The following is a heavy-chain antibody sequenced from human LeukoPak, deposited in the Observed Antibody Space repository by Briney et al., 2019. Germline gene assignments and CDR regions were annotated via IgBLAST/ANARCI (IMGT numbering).Heavy chain of an antibody. V-gene: IGHV4-34*01. CDR1: GGSFSGYY. CDR3: ARELSSGFSYDY. J-gene: IGHJ4*02. CDR2: INHSGST. Sequence: PETLSLTCAVYGGSFSGYYWSWIRQPPGKGLEWIGEINHSGSTNYNPSLKSRVTISVDTSKNQFSLKLSSVTAADTAVYYCARELSSGFSYDYWGQGTLVTVSS. D-gene: IGHD3-3*01.